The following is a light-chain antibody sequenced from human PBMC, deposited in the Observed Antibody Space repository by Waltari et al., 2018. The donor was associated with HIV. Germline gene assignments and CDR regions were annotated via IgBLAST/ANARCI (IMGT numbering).Light chain of an antibody. CDR1: SSNMGKNY. J-gene: IGLJ2*01. Sequence: QSVLTQPPPVSAAPGQTVPITCPGNSSNMGKNYVHWYQHLPGTAPQILIYDNKKRPSGIPDRFSASKSGTSATLDITGLQTGDEADYYCGTWDSGLSVVVFGEGTKLTVL. V-gene: IGLV1-51*01. CDR3: GTWDSGLSVVV. CDR2: DNK.